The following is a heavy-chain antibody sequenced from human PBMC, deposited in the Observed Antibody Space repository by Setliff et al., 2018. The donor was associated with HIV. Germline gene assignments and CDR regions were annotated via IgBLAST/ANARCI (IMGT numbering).Heavy chain of an antibody. CDR2: IYISGST. CDR3: ARGGGTGSFDY. V-gene: IGHV4-4*07. D-gene: IGHD3-16*01. Sequence: SETLSLTCTVYGGSITSYYWSWIRQPAGKGLEWFGRIYISGSTDYNPSFESRVTMSIDTSKNQFSLKLSSVTAADTAVYYCARGGGTGSFDYWGQGTLVTVSS. CDR1: GGSITSYY. J-gene: IGHJ4*02.